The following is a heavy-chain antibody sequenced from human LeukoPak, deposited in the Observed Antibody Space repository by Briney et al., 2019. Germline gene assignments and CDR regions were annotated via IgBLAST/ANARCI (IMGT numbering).Heavy chain of an antibody. CDR3: ARGPPNWGYDY. CDR1: GYTFTSYD. J-gene: IGHJ4*02. V-gene: IGHV1-8*01. D-gene: IGHD7-27*01. Sequence: ASVEVSCKASGYTFTSYDFNWVRQATGQRPEWMGWMSPNSGDTGYAQKFQDRVTMTRNTSISTAYMELSSLRSDDAAVYYCARGPPNWGYDYWGPGTLVTVSS. CDR2: MSPNSGDT.